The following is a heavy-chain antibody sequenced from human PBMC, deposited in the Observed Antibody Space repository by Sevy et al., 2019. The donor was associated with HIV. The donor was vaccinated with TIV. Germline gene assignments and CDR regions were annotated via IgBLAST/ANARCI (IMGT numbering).Heavy chain of an antibody. CDR1: GGSVSSASYS. Sequence: SETLSLTCAVSGGSVSSASYSWTWIRQAPGKGLEWIGYIYHGGSTYYNPSLKSRVTMSIDRSNNQFSLKMNFVTAADTAVYFCASSYSGSYYDWFDPWAQGTLVTFSS. J-gene: IGHJ5*02. CDR3: ASSYSGSYYDWFDP. CDR2: IYHGGST. D-gene: IGHD1-26*01. V-gene: IGHV4-30-2*01.